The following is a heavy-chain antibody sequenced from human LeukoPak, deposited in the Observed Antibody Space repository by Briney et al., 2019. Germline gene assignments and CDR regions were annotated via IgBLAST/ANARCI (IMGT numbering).Heavy chain of an antibody. J-gene: IGHJ4*02. V-gene: IGHV1-46*01. CDR1: GYTFTSYY. Sequence: ASVKVSCKASGYTFTSYYMHWVRQAPGQGLEWMGIINPSGGSTSYAQKFQGRVTMTRDTSTSTVYMELSSLRSEDTAVYYCARDTAQWWVGATRSYFDYWGQGTLVTVSS. D-gene: IGHD1-26*01. CDR3: ARDTAQWWVGATRSYFDY. CDR2: INPSGGST.